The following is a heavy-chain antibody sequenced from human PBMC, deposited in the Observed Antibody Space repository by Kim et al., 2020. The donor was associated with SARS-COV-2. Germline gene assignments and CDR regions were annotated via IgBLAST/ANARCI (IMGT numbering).Heavy chain of an antibody. D-gene: IGHD3-10*01. J-gene: IGHJ4*02. CDR1: GYTFTGYY. CDR3: ARSFGVGSFYPDY. V-gene: IGHV1-2*02. Sequence: ASVKVSCKASGYTFTGYYMHWVRQAPGQGLEWMGWINPNSGGTNYAQKFQGRVTMTRDTSISTAYMELSRLRSDDTAVYYCARSFGVGSFYPDYWGQGTLVTVSS. CDR2: INPNSGGT.